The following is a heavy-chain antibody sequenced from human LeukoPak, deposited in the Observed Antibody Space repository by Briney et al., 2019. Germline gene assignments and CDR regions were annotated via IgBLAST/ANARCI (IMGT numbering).Heavy chain of an antibody. CDR3: ARDLWFGELLGYFDC. CDR1: GLTVSSNY. D-gene: IGHD3-10*01. CDR2: IYSGGST. J-gene: IGHJ4*02. V-gene: IGHV3-66*01. Sequence: GGSLRLSCAASGLTVSSNYMSWVRQAPGKGLEWVSVIYSGGSTYYADSVKGRFTISRDNSKNTLYLQMNSLGAEDTAVYYCARDLWFGELLGYFDCWGQGTLVTVSS.